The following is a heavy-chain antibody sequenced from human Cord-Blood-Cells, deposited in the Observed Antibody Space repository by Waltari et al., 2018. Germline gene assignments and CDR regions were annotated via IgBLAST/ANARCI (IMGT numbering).Heavy chain of an antibody. J-gene: IGHJ3*02. V-gene: IGHV4-59*11. CDR2: IYYSGST. D-gene: IGHD6-13*01. CDR3: ASTGIAAAGRGAFDI. CDR1: GGSISSHY. Sequence: QVQLQESGPGLVKPSETLSLTCTVPGGSISSHYWSWIRQPPGKGLEWIGYIYYSGSTNYNPSLKSRVTISVDTSKNQFSLKLSSVTAADTAVYYCASTGIAAAGRGAFDIWGQGTMVTVSS.